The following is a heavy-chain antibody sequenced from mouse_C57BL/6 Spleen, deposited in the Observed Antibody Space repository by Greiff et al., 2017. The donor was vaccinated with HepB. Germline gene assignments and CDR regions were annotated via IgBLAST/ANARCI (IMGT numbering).Heavy chain of an antibody. CDR1: GYTFTSYW. D-gene: IGHD2-1*01. Sequence: QVQLQQSGAELVKPGASVKMSCKASGYTFTSYWITWVKQRPGQGLEWIGDIYPGSGSTNYNEKFKSKATLTVDTSSSTAYMQLSSLTSEDSAVYYCARYPYGNYYAMDYWGQGTSVTVSS. J-gene: IGHJ4*01. CDR3: ARYPYGNYYAMDY. V-gene: IGHV1-55*01. CDR2: IYPGSGST.